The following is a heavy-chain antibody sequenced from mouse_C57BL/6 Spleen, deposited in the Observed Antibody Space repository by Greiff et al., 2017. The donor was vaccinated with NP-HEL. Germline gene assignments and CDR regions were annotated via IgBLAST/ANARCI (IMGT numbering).Heavy chain of an antibody. CDR2: INPSNGGT. V-gene: IGHV1-53*01. CDR1: GYTFTSYW. J-gene: IGHJ2*01. D-gene: IGHD1-1*01. CDR3: ARGIIYYYYFDY. Sequence: QVQLQQPGTELVKPGASVKLSCKASGYTFTSYWMHWVKQRPGQGLEWIGNINPSNGGTNYNEKFKSKATLTVDKSSSTAYMQLSSLTSEDSAVYYGARGIIYYYYFDYWGQGTTLTVSS.